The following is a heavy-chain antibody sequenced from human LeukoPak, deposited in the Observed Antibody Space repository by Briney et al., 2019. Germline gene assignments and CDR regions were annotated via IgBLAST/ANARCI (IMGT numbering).Heavy chain of an antibody. V-gene: IGHV3-23*01. CDR3: AKDLRTYYYGSSGYWYYFDY. D-gene: IGHD3-22*01. CDR1: GFTFSSYA. J-gene: IGHJ4*02. CDR2: ISASGDGT. Sequence: GGSLRLSCAASGFTFSSYAMSWVRQAPGKGLEWVSGISASGDGTYYADSVKGRFTISRDNSKNTLYLQMNSLRAEDTAVYYCAKDLRTYYYGSSGYWYYFDYWGQGTLVTVSS.